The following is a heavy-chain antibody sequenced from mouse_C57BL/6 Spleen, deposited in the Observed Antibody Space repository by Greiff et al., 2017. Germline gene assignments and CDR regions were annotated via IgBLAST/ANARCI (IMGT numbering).Heavy chain of an antibody. J-gene: IGHJ3*01. CDR3: ARSYYGSRFAY. D-gene: IGHD1-1*01. V-gene: IGHV1-82*01. CDR2: IYPGDGDT. Sequence: QVQLKQSGPELVKPGASVKISCKASGYAFSSSWMNWVKQRPGKGLEWIGRIYPGDGDTNYNGKFKGKATLTADKSSSTAYMQLSSLTSEDSAVYFCARSYYGSRFAYWGQGTLVTVSA. CDR1: GYAFSSSW.